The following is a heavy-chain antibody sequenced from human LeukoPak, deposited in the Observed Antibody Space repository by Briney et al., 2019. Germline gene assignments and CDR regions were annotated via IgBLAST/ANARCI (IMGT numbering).Heavy chain of an antibody. D-gene: IGHD3-22*01. CDR2: INTNTGNP. Sequence: ASVKVSCNASGYTFTSYAMNWVRQAPGQGLEWMGWINTNTGNPTYAQGFTGRFVFSLDTSVSTAYLQISSLKAEDTAVYYCARAGSIVVVRDFDYWGQGTLVTVSS. J-gene: IGHJ4*02. V-gene: IGHV7-4-1*02. CDR1: GYTFTSYA. CDR3: ARAGSIVVVRDFDY.